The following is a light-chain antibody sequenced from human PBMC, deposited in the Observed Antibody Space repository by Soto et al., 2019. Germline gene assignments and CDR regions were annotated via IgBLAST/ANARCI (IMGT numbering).Light chain of an antibody. J-gene: IGKJ1*01. CDR2: KAS. V-gene: IGKV1-5*03. Sequence: DIQMNQSPSTLSGSVGDRVTITCRASQTISSWLAWYQQKPGKAPKLLIYKASTLKSGVPSRFSGSGSGTEFTLTISSLQPDDLATYYCQHYNSYSEAFGQGTKVDI. CDR1: QTISSW. CDR3: QHYNSYSEA.